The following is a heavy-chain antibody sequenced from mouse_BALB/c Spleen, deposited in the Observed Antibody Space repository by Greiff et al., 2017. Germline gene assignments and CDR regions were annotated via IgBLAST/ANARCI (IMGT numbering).Heavy chain of an antibody. Sequence: EVKVVESGGGLVKPGGSLKLSCAASGFTFSDYYMYWVRQTLEKRLEWVATISDGGSYTYYPDSVKGRFTISRDNAKNNLYLQMSSLKSEDTAMYYCARLGSSYYAMDYWGQGTSVTVSS. CDR3: ARLGSSYYAMDY. CDR2: ISDGGSYT. D-gene: IGHD1-1*01. CDR1: GFTFSDYY. V-gene: IGHV5-4*02. J-gene: IGHJ4*01.